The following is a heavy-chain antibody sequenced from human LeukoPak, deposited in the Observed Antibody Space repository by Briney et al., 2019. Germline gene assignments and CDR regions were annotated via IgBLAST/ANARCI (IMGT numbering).Heavy chain of an antibody. V-gene: IGHV3-49*04. CDR2: IRRKASGGAT. CDR3: TRALASDY. CDR1: GFVFGDAD. Sequence: GGSLRLSCTGSGFVFGDADMNWVRQAPGKGLDWVGFIRRKASGGATQYAASVKGRFTISRDDSKSIAYLQMNSLRTEDTAVYYCTRALASDYWGQGTLVTVSS. J-gene: IGHJ4*02.